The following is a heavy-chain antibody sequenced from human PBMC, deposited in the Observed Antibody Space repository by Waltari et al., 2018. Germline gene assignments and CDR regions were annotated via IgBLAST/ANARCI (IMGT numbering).Heavy chain of an antibody. CDR1: GGSISSGGYY. V-gene: IGHV4-31*03. Sequence: QVQLQESGPGLVKPSQPLSLTCTVSGGSISSGGYYWSWIRQHPRKGLEWIGYIYHSGSTYYNPSLKSRVTISVDRSKNQFSLKLSSVTAADTAVYYCARARLRYFDWLLSSYFDLWGRGTLVTVSS. D-gene: IGHD3-9*01. J-gene: IGHJ2*01. CDR2: IYHSGST. CDR3: ARARLRYFDWLLSSYFDL.